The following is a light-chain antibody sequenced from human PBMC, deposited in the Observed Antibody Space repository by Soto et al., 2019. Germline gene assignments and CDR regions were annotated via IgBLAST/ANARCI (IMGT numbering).Light chain of an antibody. Sequence: DIQMTQFPSSLSASIGDRVTITFRTSQRISSYLNWYQQKPGKAPKLLIYGTSSLQSGVPSRFSGSGSGTDFTLTIGSLQPEDFATYYCQQSYSTPLTFGGGTKVDIK. V-gene: IGKV1-39*01. CDR1: QRISSY. CDR2: GTS. CDR3: QQSYSTPLT. J-gene: IGKJ4*01.